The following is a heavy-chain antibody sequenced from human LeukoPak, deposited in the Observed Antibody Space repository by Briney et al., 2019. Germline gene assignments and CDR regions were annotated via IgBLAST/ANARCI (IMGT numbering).Heavy chain of an antibody. CDR3: ATGVFWTGYYELDH. CDR1: GYTFTGYY. Sequence: ASVKVSCKTSGYTFTGYYIHWVRQAPGQGLEWMGRIHPNNGGANYAQKFQGRVTMTRDTSISTAYMDLNRLTSGDTAVYYCATGVFWTGYYELDHWGQGTLVTVSS. D-gene: IGHD3/OR15-3a*01. V-gene: IGHV1-2*06. CDR2: IHPNNGGA. J-gene: IGHJ4*02.